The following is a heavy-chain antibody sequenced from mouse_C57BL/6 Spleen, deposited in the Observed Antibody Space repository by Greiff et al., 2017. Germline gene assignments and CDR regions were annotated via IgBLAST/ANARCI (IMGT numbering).Heavy chain of an antibody. V-gene: IGHV14-4*01. CDR1: GFNIKDDY. J-gene: IGHJ2*01. Sequence: EVKLVESGAELVRPGASVKLSCTASGFNIKDDYMHWVKQRPEQGLEWIGWIDPENGDTEYASKFQGKATITADTSSNTAYLQLSSLTSEDTAVYYCTTLYGYLDYWGQGTTLTVSS. D-gene: IGHD1-1*02. CDR3: TTLYGYLDY. CDR2: IDPENGDT.